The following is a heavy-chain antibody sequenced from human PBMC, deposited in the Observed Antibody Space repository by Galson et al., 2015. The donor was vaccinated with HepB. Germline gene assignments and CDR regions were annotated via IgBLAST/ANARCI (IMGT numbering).Heavy chain of an antibody. V-gene: IGHV1-69*13. D-gene: IGHD6-19*01. J-gene: IGHJ6*03. CDR2: IIPIFGTA. CDR1: GGTFSSYA. Sequence: SVKVSCKASGGTFSSYAISWVRQAPGQGLEWMGGIIPIFGTANYAQKFQGRVTITADESTSTAYMELSSLRSEDTAVYYCARGPHQEMGQWLKGGYYYYYMDVWGKGTTVTVSS. CDR3: ARGPHQEMGQWLKGGYYYYYMDV.